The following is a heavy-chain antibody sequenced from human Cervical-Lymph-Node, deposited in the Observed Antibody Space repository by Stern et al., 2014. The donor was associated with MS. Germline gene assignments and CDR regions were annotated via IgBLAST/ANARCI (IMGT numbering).Heavy chain of an antibody. J-gene: IGHJ4*02. V-gene: IGHV1-3*04. CDR1: GYSFTEYP. CDR2: INTGDGDT. Sequence: QVQLLQPGTEVKTTGASVTVSCQASGYSFTEYPIHWVRQAPGQGLEWVGWINTGDGDTRYSPRLQGRISITRDTSTRTAYLDLSSLRSADTAEYYCATSAFDYWGQGTLVTVS. CDR3: ATSAFDY.